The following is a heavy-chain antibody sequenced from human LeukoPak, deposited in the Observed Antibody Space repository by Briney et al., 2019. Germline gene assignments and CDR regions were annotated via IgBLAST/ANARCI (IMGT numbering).Heavy chain of an antibody. V-gene: IGHV1-8*01. Sequence: ASVKVSCKASGYTFTTYDINWVRQATGQGLEWMGWMNPNSGNTAYAQKLQGRVTMTRNTSISTAFMGLSGLRSEDTAVYFCARRNTAMVAGLDYWGQGSLVTVSS. CDR3: ARRNTAMVAGLDY. CDR1: GYTFTTYD. CDR2: MNPNSGNT. J-gene: IGHJ4*02. D-gene: IGHD5-18*01.